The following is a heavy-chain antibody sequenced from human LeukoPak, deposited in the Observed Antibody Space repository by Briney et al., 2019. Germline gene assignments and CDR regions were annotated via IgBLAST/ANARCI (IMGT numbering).Heavy chain of an antibody. J-gene: IGHJ4*02. CDR1: GASISGSGYY. CDR3: VKSGGYGLIDY. CDR2: IYYTGST. Sequence: SETLSFTSAVSGASISGSGYYLGWIRQPPGKGLEWIGNIYYTGSTYYNASLQSRVTITTDTSKNQFSLRLNSVTAADTAMYYCVKSGGYGLIDYWGQGTLVTVSS. D-gene: IGHD1-26*01. V-gene: IGHV4-39*01.